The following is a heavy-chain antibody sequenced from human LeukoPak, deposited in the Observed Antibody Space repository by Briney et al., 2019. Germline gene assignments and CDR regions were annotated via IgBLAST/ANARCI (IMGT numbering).Heavy chain of an antibody. CDR3: AGDSGYSSSWYVSY. V-gene: IGHV3-21*01. Sequence: NPGGSLRLSCAASGFTFSSYSMNWVRQAPGKGLEWVSPISSSSSYIYYADSVKGRFTISRDNAKNSLYLQMNSLRAEDTAVYYCAGDSGYSSSWYVSYWGQGTLVTVSS. J-gene: IGHJ4*02. CDR1: GFTFSSYS. CDR2: ISSSSSYI. D-gene: IGHD6-13*01.